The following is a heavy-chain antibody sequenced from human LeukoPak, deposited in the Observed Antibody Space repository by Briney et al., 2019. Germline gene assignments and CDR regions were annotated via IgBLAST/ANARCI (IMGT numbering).Heavy chain of an antibody. Sequence: GGSLRLSCAASGFTFSSYWMSWVRQAPGEGLEWVANIKQDGSEKYYVDSVKGRFTISRDNAKNSLYLQMNSLRAEDTAVYYCARVAYCSSTSCYGAFDIWGQGTMVTVSS. CDR3: ARVAYCSSTSCYGAFDI. CDR2: IKQDGSEK. V-gene: IGHV3-7*01. CDR1: GFTFSSYW. J-gene: IGHJ3*02. D-gene: IGHD2-2*01.